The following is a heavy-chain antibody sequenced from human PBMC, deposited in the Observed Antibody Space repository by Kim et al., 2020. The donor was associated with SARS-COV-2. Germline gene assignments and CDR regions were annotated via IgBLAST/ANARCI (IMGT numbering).Heavy chain of an antibody. CDR2: GST. D-gene: IGHD3-16*02. J-gene: IGHJ5*02. V-gene: IGHV4-39*01. CDR3: ARQLSGFDP. Sequence: GSTYSNPSLKRRVTISVDTSKNQFSLKLSSVTAADTAVYYCARQLSGFDPWGQGTLVTVSS.